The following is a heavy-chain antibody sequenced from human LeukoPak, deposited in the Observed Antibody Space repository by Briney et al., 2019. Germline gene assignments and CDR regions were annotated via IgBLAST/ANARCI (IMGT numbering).Heavy chain of an antibody. Sequence: GGSLRLSCAASGFTFSSYAMSWVRQAPGKGLEWVSAISGSGGTTYYADSVKGRFTISRDNSKNTLYLQMNSLRAEDTAVYYCARGGTRDGYNSYYFDYWGQGTLVTVSS. J-gene: IGHJ4*02. V-gene: IGHV3-23*01. CDR3: ARGGTRDGYNSYYFDY. CDR1: GFTFSSYA. D-gene: IGHD5-24*01. CDR2: ISGSGGTT.